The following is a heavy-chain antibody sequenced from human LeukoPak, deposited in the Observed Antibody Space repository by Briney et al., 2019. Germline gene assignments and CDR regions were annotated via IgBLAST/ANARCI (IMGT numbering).Heavy chain of an antibody. D-gene: IGHD6-19*01. V-gene: IGHV4-4*02. CDR2: IYHSGST. Sequence: SGTLSLTCAVSGGSISSSNWWSWVRQPPGKGLEWIGEIYHSGSTNYNPSLKSRVTISVDTSKNQFSLILTSVTDADTAVYYCATSSGWYRYDSWGQGTLVTVSS. J-gene: IGHJ4*02. CDR1: GGSISSSNW. CDR3: ATSSGWYRYDS.